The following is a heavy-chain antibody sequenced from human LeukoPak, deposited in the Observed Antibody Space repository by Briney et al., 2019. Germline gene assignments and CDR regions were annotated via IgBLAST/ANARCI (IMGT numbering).Heavy chain of an antibody. CDR1: GGTFSSYA. Sequence: GASVKVSCKASGGTFSSYAISWVRQAPGQGLEWMGGIIPIFGTANYAQKFQGRVTITADESTSTAYMELSSLRSEDTAVYYCARGIGLRYFDWLFKYYYYYYMDVWGKGTTVTISS. D-gene: IGHD3-9*01. CDR3: ARGIGLRYFDWLFKYYYYYYMDV. CDR2: IIPIFGTA. V-gene: IGHV1-69*13. J-gene: IGHJ6*03.